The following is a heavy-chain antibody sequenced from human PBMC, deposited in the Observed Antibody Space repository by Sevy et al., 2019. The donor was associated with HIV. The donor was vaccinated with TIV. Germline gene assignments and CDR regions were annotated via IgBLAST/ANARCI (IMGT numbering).Heavy chain of an antibody. CDR1: DGSFSGYY. CDR3: ARSPPVVVVPGAPSWFDP. CDR2: INESGIT. J-gene: IGHJ5*02. D-gene: IGHD2-2*01. Sequence: WETLSLTCAVHDGSFSGYYWNWIRQLPGKALEWIGEINESGITYYNPSLKSRVTISVDTSKKQFSLKLNSVTAADTSVYFCARSPPVVVVPGAPSWFDPWGQGTLVTVSS. V-gene: IGHV4-34*01.